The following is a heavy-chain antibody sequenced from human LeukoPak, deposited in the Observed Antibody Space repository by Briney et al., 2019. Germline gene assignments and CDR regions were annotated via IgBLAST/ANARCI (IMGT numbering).Heavy chain of an antibody. CDR1: GFTFSTYS. CDR3: ARERVRPLAAAGIARYFDY. Sequence: SGGSLRLSCAASGFTFSTYSMNWVRQAPGKGLEWVSSISSSSSYIYYADSVKGRFTISRDNAKNSLYLQMNSLRAEDTAVYYCARERVRPLAAAGIARYFDYWGQGTLVTVSS. J-gene: IGHJ4*02. CDR2: ISSSSSYI. V-gene: IGHV3-21*04. D-gene: IGHD6-13*01.